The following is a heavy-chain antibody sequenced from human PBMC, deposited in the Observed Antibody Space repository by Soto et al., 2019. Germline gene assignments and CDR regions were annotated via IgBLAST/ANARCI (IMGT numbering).Heavy chain of an antibody. Sequence: EVQLLESGGGLVQPGGSLRLSCEASGFTFSSYAMSWVRQAPGKGLEWVSAISGSGSSTYYAHSVKGRFTISRDNPKNTLYLQMNSLRDEDTAIYYCATVSGALVYLGYWGQGTLVTVSS. V-gene: IGHV3-23*01. CDR1: GFTFSSYA. CDR3: ATVSGALVYLGY. J-gene: IGHJ4*02. CDR2: ISGSGSST. D-gene: IGHD3-16*01.